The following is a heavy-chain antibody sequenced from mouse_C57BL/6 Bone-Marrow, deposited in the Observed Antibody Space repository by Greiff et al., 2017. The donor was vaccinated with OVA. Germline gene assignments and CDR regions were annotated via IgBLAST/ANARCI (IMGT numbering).Heavy chain of an antibody. CDR1: GYTFTSYW. CDR2: IDPSDSET. J-gene: IGHJ3*01. Sequence: QVQLQQPGAELVRPGSSVKLSCKASGYTFTSYWMHWVKQRPIQGLEWIGNIDPSDSETHSNQKFKDKATLTVDKSSSTAYMQLSSLTSEDSAVYYCARTGSRGGFAYWGQGTLVTVSA. V-gene: IGHV1-52*01. CDR3: ARTGSRGGFAY. D-gene: IGHD1-1*01.